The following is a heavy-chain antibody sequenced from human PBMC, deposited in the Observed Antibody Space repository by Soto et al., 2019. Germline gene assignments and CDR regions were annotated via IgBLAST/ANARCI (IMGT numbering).Heavy chain of an antibody. CDR1: GYTFTGYY. V-gene: IGHV1-2*04. CDR2: INPNSGGT. J-gene: IGHJ6*02. CDR3: ARTEAARGPTGYYYGMDV. Sequence: ASVKVSCKASGYTFTGYYMHWVRQAPGQGLEWMGWINPNSGGTNYAQKFQGWVTMTRDTSISTAYMELSRLRSDDTAVYYCARTEAARGPTGYYYGMDVWGQGTTVTVSS. D-gene: IGHD6-6*01.